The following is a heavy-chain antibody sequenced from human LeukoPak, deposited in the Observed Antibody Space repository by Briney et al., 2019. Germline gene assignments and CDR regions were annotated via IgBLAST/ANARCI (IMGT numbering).Heavy chain of an antibody. D-gene: IGHD6-19*01. CDR1: GDSVSSNSAA. CDR3: ARVVAVAGPTLYYFDY. V-gene: IGHV6-1*01. CDR2: TYCRSKWYN. Sequence: SQTLSLTCAISGDSVSSNSAAWNWIRQSPSRGLEWLGRTYCRSKWYNDYAVSVKSRITINPDTSKNQFSLQLNSVTPEDTAVYYCARVVAVAGPTLYYFDYWGQGTLVTVSS. J-gene: IGHJ4*02.